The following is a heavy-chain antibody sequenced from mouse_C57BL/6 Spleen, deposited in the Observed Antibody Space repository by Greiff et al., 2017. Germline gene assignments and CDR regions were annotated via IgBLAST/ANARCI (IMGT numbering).Heavy chain of an antibody. CDR3: ARGDGYSWVAY. D-gene: IGHD2-3*01. CDR2: IDPSDSYP. Sequence: QVPLQQPGAELVMPGASVKLSCKASGYTFTSYWMHWVKQRPGHGLEWIGEIDPSDSYPNYNQKFQGKSTLTVDKSSSTAYMQLSSLTSEDSAVYYCARGDGYSWVAYWGQGTLVTVSA. V-gene: IGHV1-69*01. J-gene: IGHJ3*01. CDR1: GYTFTSYW.